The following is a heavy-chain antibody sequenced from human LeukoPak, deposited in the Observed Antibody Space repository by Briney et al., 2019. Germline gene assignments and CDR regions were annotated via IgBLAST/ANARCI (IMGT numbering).Heavy chain of an antibody. CDR3: ARHGHYYDSSGYYRIFDY. CDR1: GGSISSYY. V-gene: IGHV4-59*08. Sequence: PSETLSLTCTVSGGSISSYYWSWIRQPPGKGLEWIGYIYYSGGTNYNPSLKSRVTISVDTSKNQFSLKLSSVTAADTAVYYCARHGHYYDSSGYYRIFDYWGQGTLVTVSS. J-gene: IGHJ4*02. CDR2: IYYSGGT. D-gene: IGHD3-22*01.